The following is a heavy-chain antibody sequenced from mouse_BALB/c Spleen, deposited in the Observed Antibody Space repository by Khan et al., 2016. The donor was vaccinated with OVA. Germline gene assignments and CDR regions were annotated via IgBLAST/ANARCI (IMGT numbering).Heavy chain of an antibody. J-gene: IGHJ4*01. CDR1: GYTFTSYW. CDR3: ILLYLYYYAMDY. V-gene: IGHV1-5*01. D-gene: IGHD2-1*01. Sequence: VQLQQSGTVLARPGASVKMSYKASGYTFTSYWMHWVKQRPGQGLEWIGAFYPGNNDTTYNQKFKGKAKLTAVTSTSTAYMELSSLTNEDSAVYYCILLYLYYYAMDYWGQGTSVTVSS. CDR2: FYPGNNDT.